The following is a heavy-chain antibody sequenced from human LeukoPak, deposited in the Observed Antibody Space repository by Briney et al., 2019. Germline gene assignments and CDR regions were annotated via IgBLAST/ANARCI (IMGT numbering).Heavy chain of an antibody. CDR3: AKDMASSSSQFDY. CDR1: GFSFSSYS. CDR2: ISQDGNGK. D-gene: IGHD6-13*01. Sequence: GGSLRLSCAASGFSFSSYSMNWVRQSPGKGLEWVAKISQDGNGKLYLDSVEGRFAISRDNSKNTLYLQMNSLRAEDTAVYYCAKDMASSSSQFDYWGQGTLVTVSS. J-gene: IGHJ4*02. V-gene: IGHV3-7*01.